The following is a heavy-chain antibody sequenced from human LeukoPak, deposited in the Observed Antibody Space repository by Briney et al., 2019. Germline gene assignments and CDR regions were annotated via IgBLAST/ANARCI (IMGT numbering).Heavy chain of an antibody. CDR2: INSDGSST. D-gene: IGHD5-18*01. J-gene: IGHJ4*02. V-gene: IGHV3-74*01. CDR3: ARVPRIVLAMGIDY. Sequence: GGSLRLSCAASGFTFSSYWMHWVRQAPGKGLVWVARINSDGSSTNYADSVKGRFTISRDNAKNTLYMQMNILRAEDTAVYYCARVPRIVLAMGIDYCGQGTLVTVSS. CDR1: GFTFSSYW.